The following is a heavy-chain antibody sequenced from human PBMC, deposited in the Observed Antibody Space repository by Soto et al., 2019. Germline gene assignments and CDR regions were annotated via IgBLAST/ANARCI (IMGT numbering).Heavy chain of an antibody. CDR1: GYTFTSYG. V-gene: IGHV1-18*01. Sequence: ASVKVSCKASGYTFTSYGISWVRQAPGQGLEWMGWISAYNGNTNYAQKLQGRVTMSTDTSTSTAYMELRSLRSDDTAVYYCARDSYSSSSLGFDYWGQGTLVTVPS. J-gene: IGHJ4*02. D-gene: IGHD6-6*01. CDR3: ARDSYSSSSLGFDY. CDR2: ISAYNGNT.